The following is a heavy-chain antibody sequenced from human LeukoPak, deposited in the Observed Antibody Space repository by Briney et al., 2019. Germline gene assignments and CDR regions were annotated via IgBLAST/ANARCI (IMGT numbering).Heavy chain of an antibody. CDR3: ARCVNGVCRAFDY. V-gene: IGHV3-30*02. Sequence: GGSLRLPCAASGFTFSSYGMDWVRQAPGKGLEWVSYIRYDGSKEYYADSVKGRFTISRDNSKSTLYVQMNSLRAEDTAVYYCARCVNGVCRAFDYWGQGTLVTVSS. J-gene: IGHJ4*02. D-gene: IGHD2-8*01. CDR2: IRYDGSKE. CDR1: GFTFSSYG.